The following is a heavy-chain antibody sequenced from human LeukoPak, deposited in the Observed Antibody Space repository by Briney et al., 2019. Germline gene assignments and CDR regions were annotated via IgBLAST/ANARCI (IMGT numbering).Heavy chain of an antibody. CDR1: GGSFSGYY. CDR3: AREGEARDGFY. CDR2: INHSGST. V-gene: IGHV4-34*01. Sequence: SETLSLTCAVYGGSFSGYYWSWIRQPPGKGLEWIGEINHSGSTNYNPSLKSRVTISVDTSKNQFSLKLSSVTAADTAVYYCAREGEARDGFYWGQGTLVTVSS. J-gene: IGHJ4*02. D-gene: IGHD5-24*01.